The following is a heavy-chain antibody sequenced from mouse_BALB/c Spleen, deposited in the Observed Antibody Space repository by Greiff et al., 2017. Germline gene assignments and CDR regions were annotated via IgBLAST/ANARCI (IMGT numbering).Heavy chain of an antibody. CDR3: ARDGITLMITTGCFAY. D-gene: IGHD2-4*01. J-gene: IGHJ3*01. V-gene: IGHV1-80*01. CDR2: IYPGDGDT. CDR1: GYAFSSYW. Sequence: QVQLQQSGAELVRPGSSVKISCKASGYAFSSYWMNWVKQRPGQGLEWIGQIYPGDGDTNYNGKFKGKATLTADKSSSTAYMQLSSLTSEDSAVYFCARDGITLMITTGCFAYWGQGTLVTVSA.